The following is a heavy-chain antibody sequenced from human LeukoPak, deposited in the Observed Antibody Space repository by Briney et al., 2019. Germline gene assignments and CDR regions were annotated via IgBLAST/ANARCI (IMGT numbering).Heavy chain of an antibody. V-gene: IGHV4-39*01. CDR3: ARLAGSYYKFDS. CDR1: GGSTNSGSSY. J-gene: IGHJ4*02. D-gene: IGHD1-26*01. Sequence: SESLSLTCTLPGGSTNSGSSYWGWLRQPPGKGLDWIGSISYSGSTYYNPSLKSRVTISGDTYKSQFSINLRSVTAADTAVYYCARLAGSYYKFDSWGQGTLVTVSS. CDR2: ISYSGST.